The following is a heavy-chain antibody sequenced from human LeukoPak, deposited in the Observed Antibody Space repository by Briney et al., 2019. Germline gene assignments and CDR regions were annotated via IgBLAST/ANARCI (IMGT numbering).Heavy chain of an antibody. CDR1: GGSISSYY. CDR2: IHYSGST. D-gene: IGHD3-16*02. CDR3: ARSGKGLYPFDY. Sequence: SETLSLTCTVSGGSISSYYWSWIRQPPGKGLEWIGYIHYSGSTNYNPSLESRVTISVDTSKYQFSLKLSSVTAADTAVYYCARSGKGLYPFDYWGQGTLVTVSS. J-gene: IGHJ4*02. V-gene: IGHV4-59*01.